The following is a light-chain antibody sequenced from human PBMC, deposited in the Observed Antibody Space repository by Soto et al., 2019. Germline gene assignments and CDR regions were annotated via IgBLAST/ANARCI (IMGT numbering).Light chain of an antibody. J-gene: IGKJ4*01. Sequence: DIQMTQSPSTLSASVGDRVTITCRANQSISSWLAWYQRRPGKAPKLLIYAASTLQSGVPSRFSGSGSGTDFTLTISSLQPEDFATYYCQQLESYPSTFGGGTKVAIK. CDR3: QQLESYPST. V-gene: IGKV1-5*01. CDR1: QSISSW. CDR2: AAS.